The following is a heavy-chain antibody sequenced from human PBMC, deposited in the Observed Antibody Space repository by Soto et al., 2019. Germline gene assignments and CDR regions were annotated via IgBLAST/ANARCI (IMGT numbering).Heavy chain of an antibody. CDR1: GGSISSSSYY. D-gene: IGHD3-22*01. Sequence: SETLSLTCTVSGGSISSSSYYWGWIRQPPGKGLEWIGSIYYSGGTNYNPSLKSRVTISVDTSKNQFSLKLSSVTAADTAVYYCARGYYDSSGYRNAFDIWGQGTMVTVSS. CDR2: IYYSGGT. J-gene: IGHJ3*02. CDR3: ARGYYDSSGYRNAFDI. V-gene: IGHV4-39*07.